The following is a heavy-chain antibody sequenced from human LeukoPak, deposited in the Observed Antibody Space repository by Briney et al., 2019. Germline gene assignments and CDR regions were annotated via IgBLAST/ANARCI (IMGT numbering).Heavy chain of an antibody. CDR2: ISSSSNTI. CDR1: GFTFSSYS. D-gene: IGHD1-26*01. Sequence: GGSPRLSCAASGFTFSSYSMNWVRQAPGKGLEWVSYISSSSNTIYYADSVKGRFTISRDNAKNSLFLQMNSLRAEDTAVYYCARVGGSYGPFDYWGQGALVTVSS. CDR3: ARVGGSYGPFDY. J-gene: IGHJ4*02. V-gene: IGHV3-48*01.